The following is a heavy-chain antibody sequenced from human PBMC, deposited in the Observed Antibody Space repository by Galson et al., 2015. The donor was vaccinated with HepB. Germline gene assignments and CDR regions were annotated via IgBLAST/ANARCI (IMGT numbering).Heavy chain of an antibody. CDR3: ARAARTYYYDSSDYSRHAFDI. CDR2: ITPISETA. J-gene: IGHJ3*02. CDR1: GDTFSNYA. D-gene: IGHD3-22*01. Sequence: SVKVSCKASGDTFSNYAISWVRQAPGQGLEWMGGITPISETANYARKFQGRVTITADESTSTAYMVLSSLRSEDTAVYYCARAARTYYYDSSDYSRHAFDIWGQGTMVTVSP. V-gene: IGHV1-69*13.